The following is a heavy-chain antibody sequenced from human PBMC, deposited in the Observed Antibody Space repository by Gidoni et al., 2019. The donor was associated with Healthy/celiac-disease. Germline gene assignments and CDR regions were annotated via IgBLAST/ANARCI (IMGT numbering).Heavy chain of an antibody. CDR1: GFTFSSYA. J-gene: IGHJ5*02. D-gene: IGHD6-13*01. Sequence: QVPLVGSGGGVVRPGRSLRLSCAAAGFTFSSYAMHWVRQAPGKGLEWVAVISYDGSNKYYADSVKGRFTISRDNSKNTLYLQMNSLRAEDTAVYYCARDSAAAGTDWFDPWGQGTLVTVSS. V-gene: IGHV3-30*01. CDR3: ARDSAAAGTDWFDP. CDR2: ISYDGSNK.